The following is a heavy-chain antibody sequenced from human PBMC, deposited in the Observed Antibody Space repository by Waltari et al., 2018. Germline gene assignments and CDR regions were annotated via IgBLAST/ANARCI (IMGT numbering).Heavy chain of an antibody. D-gene: IGHD1-20*01. CDR1: GYSIRSGYY. J-gene: IGHJ4*02. V-gene: IGHV4-38-2*01. CDR3: ARSGSNNWNYDY. CDR2: LYHSGST. Sequence: QVQLQESGPGLVKPSETLSLTCAVSGYSIRSGYYWGWIRQPPGKGLEWIGGLYHSGSTYYNPSLKSRVTISVDTSKNQFSLKLSSVTAADTAVYYCARSGSNNWNYDYWGQGTLVTVSS.